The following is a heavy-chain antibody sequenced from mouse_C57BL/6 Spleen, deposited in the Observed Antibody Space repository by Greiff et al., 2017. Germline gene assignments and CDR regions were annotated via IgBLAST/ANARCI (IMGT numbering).Heavy chain of an antibody. J-gene: IGHJ2*01. D-gene: IGHD2-2*01. CDR2: INPSNGGT. Sequence: VQLVESGTELVKPGASVKLSCKASGYTFTSYWMHWVKQRPGQGLEWIGNINPSNGGTNYNEKFKSKATLTVDKSSSTAYMQLSSLTSEDSAVYYCARWGLRKGVDYWGQGTTLTVSA. CDR1: GYTFTSYW. CDR3: ARWGLRKGVDY. V-gene: IGHV1-53*01.